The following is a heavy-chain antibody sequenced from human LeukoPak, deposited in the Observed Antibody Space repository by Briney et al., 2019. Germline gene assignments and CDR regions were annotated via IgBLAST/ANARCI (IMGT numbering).Heavy chain of an antibody. CDR1: GGSISSYH. V-gene: IGHV4-4*09. J-gene: IGHJ6*03. CDR2: IYPSGST. D-gene: IGHD1-1*01. Sequence: SETLSLTCTVSGGSISSYHWMWLRQSPGKGLEWIGYIYPSGSTNHNPSLKNRVTVSVDTSKNQLSLKLTSVTAADTAVYYCARLDVDYYSMDVWGKGTTVTVSS. CDR3: ARLDVDYYSMDV.